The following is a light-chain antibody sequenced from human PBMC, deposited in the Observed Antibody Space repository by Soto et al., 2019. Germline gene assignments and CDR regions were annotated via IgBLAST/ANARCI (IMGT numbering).Light chain of an antibody. CDR3: QQYGTSPLT. V-gene: IGKV3-20*01. J-gene: IGKJ4*01. CDR2: GTS. Sequence: EVVLTQSPGTLSLSPGEGATLSCRASQSISSSYLAWYQQKPGLAPRLLMYGTSSRAPGIPDRFSGTGSGTDFTLTIRRLEPEDFAVYFCQQYGTSPLTFGGGTKV. CDR1: QSISSSY.